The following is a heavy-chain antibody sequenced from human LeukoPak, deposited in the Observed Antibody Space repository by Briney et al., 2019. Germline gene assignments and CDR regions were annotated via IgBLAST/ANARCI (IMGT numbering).Heavy chain of an antibody. D-gene: IGHD2-15*01. Sequence: GGSLRLSCAASGFTFDGYAMHWVRQAPGKGLEWVSGIHWNSGTIGYADSVKGRFTISRDNAKNSLYLQMNSLRAEDMALYYCVKVILSRSGYARGGLDIWGQGTTVTVSS. J-gene: IGHJ3*02. V-gene: IGHV3-9*03. CDR3: VKVILSRSGYARGGLDI. CDR1: GFTFDGYA. CDR2: IHWNSGTI.